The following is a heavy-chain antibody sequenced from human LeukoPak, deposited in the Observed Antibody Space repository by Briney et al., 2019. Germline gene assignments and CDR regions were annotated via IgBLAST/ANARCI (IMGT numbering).Heavy chain of an antibody. V-gene: IGHV3-66*01. Sequence: PGGSLRLSCAASVFTVRSNYMSWVRQAPGKGLEWVSVIYSGGSTYYADSVKGRFTISRDNSKNTLYLQMNSLRAEDTAVYYCARERSYGGPLDYWGQGTLVTVSS. CDR1: VFTVRSNY. J-gene: IGHJ4*02. CDR2: IYSGGST. CDR3: ARERSYGGPLDY. D-gene: IGHD3-16*01.